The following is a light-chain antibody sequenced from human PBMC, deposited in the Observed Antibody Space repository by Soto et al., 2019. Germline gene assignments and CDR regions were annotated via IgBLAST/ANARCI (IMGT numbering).Light chain of an antibody. CDR2: PAS. CDR1: QSISYY. J-gene: IGKJ2*01. Sequence: DIQMTQSPSSLSASVGDRVTITCRASQSISYYLSWYQLKPGKVPKLLISPASSLQSGVPSRFSGSGSGTDFTLTISSLQPEDFATYYCQQSSSIPRTFGQGTKLEIK. V-gene: IGKV1-39*01. CDR3: QQSSSIPRT.